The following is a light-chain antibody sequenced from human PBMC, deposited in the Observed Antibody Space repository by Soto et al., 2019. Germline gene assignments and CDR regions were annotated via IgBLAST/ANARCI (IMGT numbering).Light chain of an antibody. J-gene: IGKJ4*01. V-gene: IGKV4-1*01. CDR2: WAS. Sequence: DIVMTQSPDSLAVSLGERATINCKSSQSVLYSSNNKNYLAWYQQRPGQPPTLLIYWASTRESGVPDRFSGSGSGTDFTLTSSSLQAEDVAVYYCHQYYSFPLTFGGGTKVEIK. CDR1: QSVLYSSNNKNY. CDR3: HQYYSFPLT.